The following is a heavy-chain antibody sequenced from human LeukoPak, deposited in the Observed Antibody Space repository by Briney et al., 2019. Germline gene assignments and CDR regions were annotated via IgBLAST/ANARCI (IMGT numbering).Heavy chain of an antibody. D-gene: IGHD4-11*01. J-gene: IGHJ6*03. CDR1: DDSITMYY. Sequence: SETLSLTCAVSDDSITMYYWTWLRQPPGKGLEWVGYVHHTGSTNNPPLNGRVSISRDTSNNFFSLRLRSVTAADTAVYFCARGRVSSSTWYSTYYYFFYMDFWGKGTTVTVSS. V-gene: IGHV4-59*01. CDR2: VHHTGST. CDR3: ARGRVSSSTWYSTYYYFFYMDF.